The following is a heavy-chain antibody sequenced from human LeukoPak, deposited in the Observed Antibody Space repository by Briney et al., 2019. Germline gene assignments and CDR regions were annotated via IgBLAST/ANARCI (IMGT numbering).Heavy chain of an antibody. CDR3: ASLYCSSWYYFDY. J-gene: IGHJ4*02. D-gene: IGHD6-13*01. V-gene: IGHV3-7*01. CDR1: GFTFSSYW. Sequence: GGSLRLSCAASGFTFSSYWMSWVRQAPGKGLEWVANIKQDGSEKYYVDSVKGRFTISRDNAKNSLYLQMNSLRAEDTAVYYCASLYCSSWYYFDYWGQGTLVTVSS. CDR2: IKQDGSEK.